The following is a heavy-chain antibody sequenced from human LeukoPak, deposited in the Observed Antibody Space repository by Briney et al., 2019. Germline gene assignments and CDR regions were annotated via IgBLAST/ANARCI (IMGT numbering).Heavy chain of an antibody. D-gene: IGHD2-21*01. CDR1: GYSFTSYW. V-gene: IGHV5-51*01. J-gene: IGHJ4*02. CDR2: IYPGDSDT. CDR3: ARRLHGDSSSNFDY. Sequence: GESLKISCQGSGYSFTSYWIGWVRQMPGKGLAWMGIIYPGDSDTRYSPSFQGRVTISADKSITTAYLQWSSLKASDTAMYYCARRLHGDSSSNFDYWGQGTLVTVSS.